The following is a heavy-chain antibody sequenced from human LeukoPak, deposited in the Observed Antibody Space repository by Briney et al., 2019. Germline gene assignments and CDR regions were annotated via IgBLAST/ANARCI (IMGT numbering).Heavy chain of an antibody. CDR3: AKKWGVGTTTLDYFDY. J-gene: IGHJ4*02. V-gene: IGHV3-23*01. CDR2: ISGSGGSS. CDR1: GFTFSNYA. Sequence: GGSLRLSCAASGFTFSNYAMSWVRQAPGKGLEWVSGISGSGGSSYYADSVKGRFTISRDNSKNTLYLQMNSLTDEDTAVYYCAKKWGVGTTTLDYFDYWGQGTLVTVSS. D-gene: IGHD1-26*01.